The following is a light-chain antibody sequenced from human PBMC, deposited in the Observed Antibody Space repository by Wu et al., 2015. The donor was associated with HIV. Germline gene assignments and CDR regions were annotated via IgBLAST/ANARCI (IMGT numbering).Light chain of an antibody. V-gene: IGKV1-9*01. J-gene: IGKJ4*01. CDR2: AAS. CDR3: QQLNGYPLT. Sequence: DIQLTQSPSFVSVSVGDRVTITCRASQGISSYLAWYQQQPGKAPKLLIYAASTLQSGVPSRFSGSGSGTEFTLTINSLQPEDFATYYCQQLNGYPLTFGGGTKVEIK. CDR1: QGISSY.